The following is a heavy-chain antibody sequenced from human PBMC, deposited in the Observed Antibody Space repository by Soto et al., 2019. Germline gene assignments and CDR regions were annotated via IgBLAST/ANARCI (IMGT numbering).Heavy chain of an antibody. Sequence: QVQLQESGPGLVKPSETLSLTCTVSGGSISSYYWSWIRQPPGKGLEWIGYIYYSGSTDYNPSLKSRVTTSXXTXKXXFPLKLSSVTAADTAVYYCARLGGDSSGYYHYSDYWGQGTLVTVSS. V-gene: IGHV4-59*08. CDR3: ARLGGDSSGYYHYSDY. J-gene: IGHJ4*02. D-gene: IGHD3-22*01. CDR2: IYYSGST. CDR1: GGSISSYY.